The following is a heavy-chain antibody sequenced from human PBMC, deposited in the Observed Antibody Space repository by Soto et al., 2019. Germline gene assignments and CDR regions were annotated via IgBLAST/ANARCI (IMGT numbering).Heavy chain of an antibody. CDR2: IGGAGVST. V-gene: IGHV3-23*01. Sequence: GSLRLSCAGSGFTFSTFAMSWVRQAPGKGLEWVSGIGGAGVSTFYADSVKGRFTISRDNSKNTLYLQMNSLGADDTAVYYCAKSYGGNARFDYWGQGTLVTVSS. J-gene: IGHJ4*02. D-gene: IGHD4-17*01. CDR1: GFTFSTFA. CDR3: AKSYGGNARFDY.